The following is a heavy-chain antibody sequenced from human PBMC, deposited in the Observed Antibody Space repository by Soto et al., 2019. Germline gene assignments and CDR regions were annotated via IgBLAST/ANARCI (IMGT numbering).Heavy chain of an antibody. V-gene: IGHV4-31*03. CDR2: IYYSGST. J-gene: IGHJ2*01. Sequence: QVQLQESGPGLVKPSQTLPLTCSVSGASISSGAYYWNWIRQHPGKGLEWIGNIYYSGSTHYNPSLKSRLTISMDMSKNQFSLKLTSVTAADTAVYYCAKGYDIMTGYYVGWYFDRWGRGTLVTVSS. CDR1: GASISSGAYY. CDR3: AKGYDIMTGYYVGWYFDR. D-gene: IGHD3-9*01.